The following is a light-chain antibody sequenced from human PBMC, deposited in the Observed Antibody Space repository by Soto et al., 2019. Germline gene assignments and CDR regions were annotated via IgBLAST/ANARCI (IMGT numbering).Light chain of an antibody. CDR2: ADS. CDR1: QSVSGY. V-gene: IGKV3-11*01. Sequence: EIFLTQSPCTLSLSPVETATLSCRASQSVSGYIGWYQQKPGQAPRLLIYADSNRATGIPARFSGSGSGTDFTLTISSLEPEDFSVYYCQQRYNWPITFGQGTRLEI. CDR3: QQRYNWPIT. J-gene: IGKJ5*01.